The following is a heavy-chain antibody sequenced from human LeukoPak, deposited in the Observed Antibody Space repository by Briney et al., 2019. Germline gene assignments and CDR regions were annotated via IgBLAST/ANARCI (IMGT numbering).Heavy chain of an antibody. CDR2: INHSGST. J-gene: IGHJ4*02. CDR1: GGSFSGYY. CDR3: ARRNGSYRYRPFDY. D-gene: IGHD3-16*02. Sequence: SETLSLTCAVYGGSFSGYYWSWIRQPPGKGLEWIGEINHSGSTNYNPSLKSRVTISVDTSKNQFSLKLSSVTAADTAVYYCARRNGSYRYRPFDYWGQGTLVTVSS. V-gene: IGHV4-34*01.